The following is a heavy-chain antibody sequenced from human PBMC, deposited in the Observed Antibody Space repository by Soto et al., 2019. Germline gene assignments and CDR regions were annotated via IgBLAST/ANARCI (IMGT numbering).Heavy chain of an antibody. V-gene: IGHV3-48*02. CDR3: ARPYPFDF. CDR1: GFTFSSYS. CDR2: ISSSSSTI. Sequence: EVQLVESGGGLVQPGGSLRLSCAASGFTFSSYSINWVRQAPGKGLEWVSYISSSSSTIYYADSVKGRFTISRDNPKNSLYLQMNSLTDEDTALYYCARPYPFDFWGQGTLVTVSS. J-gene: IGHJ4*02.